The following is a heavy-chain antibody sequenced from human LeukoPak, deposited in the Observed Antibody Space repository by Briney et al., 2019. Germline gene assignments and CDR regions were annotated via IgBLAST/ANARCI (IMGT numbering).Heavy chain of an antibody. D-gene: IGHD5-24*01. Sequence: SETLSLTCAVYGGSFSGYYWSWIRQPPGKGLEWIGEINHSGSTNYNPSLKSRVTISVDTSKNQFSLKLSSVTAADTAVYYCARKSWGDGYNIWGQGTLVTVSS. CDR1: GGSFSGYY. CDR2: INHSGST. CDR3: ARKSWGDGYNI. J-gene: IGHJ4*02. V-gene: IGHV4-34*01.